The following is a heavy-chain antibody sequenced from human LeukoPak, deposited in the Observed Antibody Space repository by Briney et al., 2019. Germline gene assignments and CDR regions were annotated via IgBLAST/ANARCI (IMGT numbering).Heavy chain of an antibody. J-gene: IGHJ4*02. CDR1: GGSISSYY. CDR3: AREGLDLWCGYLQD. Sequence: SETLSLTCNVSGGSISSYYWTWVRQPAGSGLEWIGRINAKGDINYNPSLKSRVTMSVDTSKNQFSLKMTSLTAPDTAVYFCAREGLDLWCGYLQDWGRGTLVTVSS. CDR2: INAKGDI. D-gene: IGHD3-3*01. V-gene: IGHV4-4*07.